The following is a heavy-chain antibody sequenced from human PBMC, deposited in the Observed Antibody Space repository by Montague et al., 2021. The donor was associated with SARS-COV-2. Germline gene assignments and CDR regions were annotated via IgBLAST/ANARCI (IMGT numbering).Heavy chain of an antibody. CDR3: ARLVPWGVIVVVPAGPFDY. Sequence: SETLSLTCTVSGGSIRNYYWSWIRQPPGKGLEWIVHIYHSGSTNYNPSLKSQVTISVDTSKNQFSLKLTSVTPADTAVYYCARLVPWGVIVVVPAGPFDYWGQGTLVTVS. V-gene: IGHV4-59*08. D-gene: IGHD2-2*01. J-gene: IGHJ4*03. CDR2: IYHSGST. CDR1: GGSIRNYY.